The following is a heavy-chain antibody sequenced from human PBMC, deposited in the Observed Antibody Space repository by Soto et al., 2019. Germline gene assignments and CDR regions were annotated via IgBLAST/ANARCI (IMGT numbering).Heavy chain of an antibody. CDR2: ISYDGSNK. D-gene: IGHD4-4*01. Sequence: GGSLRLSCAASGFTFSSYAMHWVRQAPGKGLEWVAVISYDGSNKYYADSVKGRFTISRDNSKNTLYLQMNSLRAEDTAVYYCARDHDYSNYRRFYYYGMDVWGQGTTVTVSS. V-gene: IGHV3-30-3*01. J-gene: IGHJ6*02. CDR1: GFTFSSYA. CDR3: ARDHDYSNYRRFYYYGMDV.